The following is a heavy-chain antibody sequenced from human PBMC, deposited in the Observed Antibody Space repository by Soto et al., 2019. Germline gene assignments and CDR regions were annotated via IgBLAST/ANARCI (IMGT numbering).Heavy chain of an antibody. Sequence: EVQLLQSGGGLVQPGGSLRLSCAASGFTFSSYAMSWVRQAPGKGLEWVSGISGGGGGTYYGDSVMGRFTISRDNSKKTLYLQMNSLRAGDTALYYCAKDSSGWTRTQYFDCWGQGTLVTVSS. CDR1: GFTFSSYA. CDR2: ISGGGGGT. CDR3: AKDSSGWTRTQYFDC. V-gene: IGHV3-23*01. J-gene: IGHJ4*02. D-gene: IGHD6-19*01.